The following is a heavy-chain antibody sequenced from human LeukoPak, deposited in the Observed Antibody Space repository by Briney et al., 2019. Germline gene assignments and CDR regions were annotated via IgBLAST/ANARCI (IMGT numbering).Heavy chain of an antibody. J-gene: IGHJ4*02. V-gene: IGHV3-23*01. Sequence: GGSLRLSCAASGFTFSSYAMSWVRQAPGEGLEWVSAISGSGGSTYYADSVKGRFTISRDNSKNTLYLQMNSLRAEDTAVYYCAKDRRYSSGWYTHWGQGTLVTVSS. CDR3: AKDRRYSSGWYTH. D-gene: IGHD6-19*01. CDR1: GFTFSSYA. CDR2: ISGSGGST.